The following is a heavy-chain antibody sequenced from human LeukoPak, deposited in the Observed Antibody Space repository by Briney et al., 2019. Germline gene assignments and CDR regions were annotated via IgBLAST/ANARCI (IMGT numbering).Heavy chain of an antibody. CDR1: GGSISSYY. V-gene: IGHV4-59*08. CDR2: IYYSGST. J-gene: IGHJ4*02. D-gene: IGHD2/OR15-2a*01. Sequence: SETLSLTCTVSGGSISSYYWSWIRQPPGKGLEWIGYIYYSGSTNYNPSLKNRVTIYVDTSKNQFSLKVMSLTAADTAVYYCASLKVPGHFDYWGQGTLVTLSS. CDR3: ASLKVPGHFDY.